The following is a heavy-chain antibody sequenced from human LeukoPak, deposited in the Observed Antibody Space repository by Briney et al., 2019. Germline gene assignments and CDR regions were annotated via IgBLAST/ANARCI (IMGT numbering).Heavy chain of an antibody. Sequence: QPGGALRLSCAASGFTFSSYWMHWVRQAPGKGLVWVSRINSDGSSTSYADSVKGRFTISRDNAKNTPYLQMNSLRAEDTAVYCCANENYDILTGYRHWGQGTLVTVSS. D-gene: IGHD3-9*01. V-gene: IGHV3-74*01. CDR3: ANENYDILTGYRH. J-gene: IGHJ4*02. CDR2: INSDGSST. CDR1: GFTFSSYW.